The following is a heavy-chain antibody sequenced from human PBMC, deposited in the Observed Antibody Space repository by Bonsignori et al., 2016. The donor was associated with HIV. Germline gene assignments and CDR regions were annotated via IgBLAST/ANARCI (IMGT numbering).Heavy chain of an antibody. CDR2: INPNSGGT. CDR1: GYTFTGYY. V-gene: IGHV1-2*02. D-gene: IGHD1-26*01. CDR3: ARDRSGSYSRWAGRHFDY. J-gene: IGHJ4*02. Sequence: ASVKVSCKASGYTFTGYYMHWVRQAPGQGLEWMGWINPNSGGTNYAQKFQGRVTMTSDTSISTAYMELSRLRSDDTAVYYCARDRSGSYSRWAGRHFDYWGQGTLVTVSS.